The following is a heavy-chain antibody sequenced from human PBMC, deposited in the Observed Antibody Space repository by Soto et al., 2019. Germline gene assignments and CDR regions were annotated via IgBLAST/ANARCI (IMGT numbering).Heavy chain of an antibody. V-gene: IGHV4-39*01. Sequence: PSETLPLTCTVSGGSISDISYCWGWIRQPPGKGLQWIGCMFYSGATYYNPSLKNRVTLSVDTSNNEFSLKLVSVTAPDTAVYYCARHKSGSDWLDPWGQGTLVTVS. D-gene: IGHD2-15*01. CDR2: MFYSGAT. CDR1: GGSISDISYC. J-gene: IGHJ5*02. CDR3: ARHKSGSDWLDP.